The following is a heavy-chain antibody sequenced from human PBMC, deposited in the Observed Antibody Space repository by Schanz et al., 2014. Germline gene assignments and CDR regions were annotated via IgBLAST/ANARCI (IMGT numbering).Heavy chain of an antibody. D-gene: IGHD2-15*01. CDR1: GFTFSSYS. CDR3: AKARRKSNCSGGRCFHYSYYGMDV. Sequence: EVQLVESGGGLVKPGGSLRLSCAASGFTFSSYSMNWVRQAPGKGLEWVSYISGTTTYTNYADSVKGRFTISRDNSKNILYLQMTSLRAEDTAVYYCAKARRKSNCSGGRCFHYSYYGMDVWGQGTTVTVSS. V-gene: IGHV3-21*05. J-gene: IGHJ6*02. CDR2: ISGTTTYT.